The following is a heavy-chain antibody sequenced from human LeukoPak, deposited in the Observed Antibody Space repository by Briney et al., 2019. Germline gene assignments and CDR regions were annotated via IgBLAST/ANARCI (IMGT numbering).Heavy chain of an antibody. CDR2: ISYDGSNK. CDR1: GFTFSYYG. J-gene: IGHJ3*01. D-gene: IGHD6-19*01. CDR3: AKDVSGWYPDAFHF. Sequence: GRSLRLSCAASGFTFSYYGMHWVRQAPGKGLEWVAVISYDGSNKYYAESVKGRFTISRDNSKNTLYLQMNSLRAEDTAVYYCAKDVSGWYPDAFHFWGQGTMVTVSS. V-gene: IGHV3-30*18.